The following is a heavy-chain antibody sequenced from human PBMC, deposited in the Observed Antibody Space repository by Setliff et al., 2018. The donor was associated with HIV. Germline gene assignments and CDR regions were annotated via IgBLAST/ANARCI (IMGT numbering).Heavy chain of an antibody. J-gene: IGHJ4*02. V-gene: IGHV1-69*13. D-gene: IGHD3-16*01. CDR2: IIPTFGPV. CDR3: ARDYVLRGTSLGY. Sequence: SVKVSCKASGGTFSSFAFNWVRQAPGQGLEWMGDIIPTFGPVHYAQKFQGRVTITADDSTRTVYMELSSLRSEDTALYYCARDYVLRGTSLGYWGQGTLVTAPQ. CDR1: GGTFSSFA.